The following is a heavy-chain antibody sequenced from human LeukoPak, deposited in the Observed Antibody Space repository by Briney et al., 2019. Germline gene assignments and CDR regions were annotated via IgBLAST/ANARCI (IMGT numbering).Heavy chain of an antibody. CDR2: IWYDGSNT. CDR1: GFTFSNAW. CDR3: ARDVRRAAAGTMKY. J-gene: IGHJ4*02. V-gene: IGHV3-33*08. Sequence: GGSLRLSCAASGFTFSNAWMSWVRQAPGKGLEWVAVIWYDGSNTYYADSVKGRFTISRDDSKNTLYLQMNSLRAEDTAVYFCARDVRRAAAGTMKYWGQGTLVTVSS. D-gene: IGHD6-13*01.